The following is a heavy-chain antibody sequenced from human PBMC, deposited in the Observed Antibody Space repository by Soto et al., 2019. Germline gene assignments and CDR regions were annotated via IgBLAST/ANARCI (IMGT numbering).Heavy chain of an antibody. Sequence: GASVKVSCKASGYTFTSYAMHWVRQAPGQRLEWMGWINAGNGNTKYSQKFQGRVTITRDTSASTAYMELSSLGSEDTAVYYCVPSGSYAHYFDYWGQGTLVTVSS. CDR2: INAGNGNT. D-gene: IGHD1-26*01. J-gene: IGHJ4*02. CDR3: VPSGSYAHYFDY. V-gene: IGHV1-3*01. CDR1: GYTFTSYA.